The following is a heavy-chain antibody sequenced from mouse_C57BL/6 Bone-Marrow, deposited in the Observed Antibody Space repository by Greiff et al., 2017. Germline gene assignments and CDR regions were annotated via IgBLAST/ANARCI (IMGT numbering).Heavy chain of an antibody. CDR1: GFNIKDYY. J-gene: IGHJ3*01. CDR2: IDPEDGDT. CDR3: TTYDYDQAWFAY. V-gene: IGHV14-1*01. Sequence: VQLKPSGAELVRPGASVKLSCTASGFNIKDYYMHWVKQRPEQGLEWIGRIDPEDGDTEYAPKFQGKATMTADTSSNTAYLQLSSLTSEDTAVYYCTTYDYDQAWFAYWGQGTLVTVSA. D-gene: IGHD2-4*01.